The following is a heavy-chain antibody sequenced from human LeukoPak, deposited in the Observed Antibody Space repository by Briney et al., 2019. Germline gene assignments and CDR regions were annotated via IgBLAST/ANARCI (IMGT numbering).Heavy chain of an antibody. D-gene: IGHD2-15*01. CDR1: GSTFTDHW. Sequence: GGSLRLSCAASGSTFTDHWMSWVRQTPGKGLEWVANIKEDGSEKYYVDSVKGRFTIFRDDARNSLYVQMSNLRAEDTAFYYRARDSRPRGGSCFDHWGQGTLVSVSS. V-gene: IGHV3-7*01. CDR2: IKEDGSEK. J-gene: IGHJ4*02. CDR3: ARDSRPRGGSCFDH.